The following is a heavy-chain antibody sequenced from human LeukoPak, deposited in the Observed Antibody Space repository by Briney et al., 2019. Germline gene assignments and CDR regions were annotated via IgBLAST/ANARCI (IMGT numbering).Heavy chain of an antibody. CDR3: ARQYDILTGSYWYFDL. CDR1: GYSISSGYY. D-gene: IGHD3-9*01. J-gene: IGHJ2*01. CDR2: IYHSGST. Sequence: SETLSLTCTVSGYSISSGYYWGWIRQPPGKGLEWIGSIYHSGSTNYNPSLKSRVTISVDTSKKQFSLKLTSVTAADTAVYYCARQYDILTGSYWYFDLWGRGVLVTVSS. V-gene: IGHV4-38-2*02.